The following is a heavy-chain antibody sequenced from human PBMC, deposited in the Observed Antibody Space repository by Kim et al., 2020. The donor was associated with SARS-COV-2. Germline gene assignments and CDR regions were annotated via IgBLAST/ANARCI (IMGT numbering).Heavy chain of an antibody. CDR3: ATSPNRDY. D-gene: IGHD3-16*01. CDR1: GFTFDDYA. CDR2: ISWNSGSI. J-gene: IGHJ4*02. Sequence: SLRLSCAASGFTFDDYAMYWVRQAQGKGLEWGSGISWNSGSIGYADSVKGRFTISRDNAKNSLYLQMNSLRAEDTALYYCATSPNRDYWGQGTLVTVSS. V-gene: IGHV3-9*01.